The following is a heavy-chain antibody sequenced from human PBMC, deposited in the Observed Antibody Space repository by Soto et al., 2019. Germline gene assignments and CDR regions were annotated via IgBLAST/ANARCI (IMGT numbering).Heavy chain of an antibody. J-gene: IGHJ6*02. CDR1: GDSISSSSYY. CDR3: ARLSVAGTHYYYYGMDV. D-gene: IGHD6-19*01. Sequence: SETLSLTCTVSGDSISSSSYYWDWIRQPPGKGLEWIGNVYYSGNNHYNPSFKSRVTMSADTSKNQFSLKLSSVTAADTAVYHCARLSVAGTHYYYYGMDVWGQGTTVTVSS. V-gene: IGHV4-39*01. CDR2: VYYSGNN.